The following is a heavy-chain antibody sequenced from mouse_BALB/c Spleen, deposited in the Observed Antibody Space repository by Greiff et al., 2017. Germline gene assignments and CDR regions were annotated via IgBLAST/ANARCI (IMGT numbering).Heavy chain of an antibody. CDR3: TRTTTATLYYFDY. V-gene: IGHV1-69*02. D-gene: IGHD1-2*01. CDR2: IYPSDSYT. Sequence: QVQLQQPGAELVRPGASVKLSCKASGYTFTSYWINWVKQRPGQGLEWIGNIYPSDSYTNYNQKFKDKATLTVDKSSSTAYMQLSSPTSEDSAVYYCTRTTTATLYYFDYWGQGTTLTVSS. CDR1: GYTFTSYW. J-gene: IGHJ2*01.